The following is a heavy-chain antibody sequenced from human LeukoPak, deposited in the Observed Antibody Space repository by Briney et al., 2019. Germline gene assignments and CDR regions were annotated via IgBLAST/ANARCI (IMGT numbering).Heavy chain of an antibody. J-gene: IGHJ6*03. CDR3: ARDFPNMDV. V-gene: IGHV4-61*01. CDR2: IYYSGNT. Sequence: SQTLSLTCTVSGGSISSGSYYWSWIRQPPGKGLEWIGYIYYSGNTNYNPSLKSRVTISVDTSKNQFSLKLSSVTAADTAVYYCARDFPNMDVWGKGTTVTVSS. CDR1: GGSISSGSYY.